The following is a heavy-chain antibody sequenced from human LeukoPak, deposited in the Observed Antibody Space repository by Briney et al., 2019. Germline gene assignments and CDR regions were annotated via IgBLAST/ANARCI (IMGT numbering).Heavy chain of an antibody. D-gene: IGHD6-19*01. J-gene: IGHJ3*02. Sequence: GGSLRLSCAASGFTFSSYAMSWVRQAPGKGLEWVANIKQDGSEKYYVDSVKGRFTISRDNAKNSLYLQMNSLRAEDTAVYYCASLIAVAVFPLLDAFDIWGQGTMVTVSS. CDR1: GFTFSSYA. CDR3: ASLIAVAVFPLLDAFDI. CDR2: IKQDGSEK. V-gene: IGHV3-7*01.